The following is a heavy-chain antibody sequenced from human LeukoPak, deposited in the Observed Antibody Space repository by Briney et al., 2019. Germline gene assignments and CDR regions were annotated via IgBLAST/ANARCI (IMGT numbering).Heavy chain of an antibody. J-gene: IGHJ6*03. Sequence: GGSLRLSCAASQFTFSDYWMSWVRQAPGKGLEWVANIKQDGSEKYYVDSVKGRFTISRDNAKNSLYLQMNSLRAEDTAVYYCARGDNWNSYYYYYMDVWGKGTTVTVSS. V-gene: IGHV3-7*01. D-gene: IGHD1-7*01. CDR1: QFTFSDYW. CDR2: IKQDGSEK. CDR3: ARGDNWNSYYYYYMDV.